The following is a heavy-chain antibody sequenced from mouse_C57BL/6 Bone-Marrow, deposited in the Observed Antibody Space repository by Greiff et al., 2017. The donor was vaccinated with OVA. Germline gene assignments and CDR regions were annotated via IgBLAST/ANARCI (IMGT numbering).Heavy chain of an antibody. D-gene: IGHD2-2*01. CDR1: GYTFTSYG. V-gene: IGHV1-81*01. CDR3: ARSRRNYGYYFDD. Sequence: VQLQQSGAELARPGASVKLSCKASGYTFTSYGISWVKQRTGQGLEWIGEIYPRSGTTYYNEKFKGKATLTADKSSSTAYMELRSLTSEDSAVYFCARSRRNYGYYFDDWGQGTTLTVSS. CDR2: IYPRSGTT. J-gene: IGHJ2*01.